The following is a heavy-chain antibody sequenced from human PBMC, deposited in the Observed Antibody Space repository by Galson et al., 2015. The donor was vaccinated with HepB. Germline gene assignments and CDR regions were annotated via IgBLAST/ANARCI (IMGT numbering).Heavy chain of an antibody. CDR3: ATNDTSRYFDY. D-gene: IGHD2-2*01. Sequence: SLRLSCAASGFTFSSYDMNWVRQAPGKGLEWVSVISGSGHSTYYADSVKGRFTISKDNSKNTLYLQINSLGAEDTAVYYCATNDTSRYFDYWGQGTLATVSS. CDR1: GFTFSSYD. V-gene: IGHV3-23*01. J-gene: IGHJ4*02. CDR2: ISGSGHST.